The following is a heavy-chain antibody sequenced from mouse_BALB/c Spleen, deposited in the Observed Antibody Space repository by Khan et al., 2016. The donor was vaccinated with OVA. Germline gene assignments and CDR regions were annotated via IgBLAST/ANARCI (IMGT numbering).Heavy chain of an antibody. J-gene: IGHJ4*01. V-gene: IGHV2-6-1*01. CDR1: GFSLTTYG. CDR2: IWSDGST. Sequence: QVQLKESGPGLAAPSQSLSITCTISGFSLTTYGVLWVRQPPGKGLVWLAVIWSDGSTNYNSALKSRLTITKDNSQSQVFLKMNSLQTDDTAIYFCARQPYYHYNIMDYWGQGTSVTVSS. D-gene: IGHD2-10*01. CDR3: ARQPYYHYNIMDY.